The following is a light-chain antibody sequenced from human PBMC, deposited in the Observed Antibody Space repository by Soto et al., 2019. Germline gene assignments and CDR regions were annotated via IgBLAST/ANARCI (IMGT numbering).Light chain of an antibody. V-gene: IGKV3-20*01. CDR3: HQYGSSLLT. J-gene: IGKJ4*01. CDR1: QSVSSSY. CDR2: GAS. Sequence: EIVLTQSPGTLSLSPGERATLSCRASQSVSSSYLAWYQQKPGQAPRLLIYGASSRATGIPDRFSGSGSGRDFTLTISSLGPEDFAVYYCHQYGSSLLTLGGGTKVE.